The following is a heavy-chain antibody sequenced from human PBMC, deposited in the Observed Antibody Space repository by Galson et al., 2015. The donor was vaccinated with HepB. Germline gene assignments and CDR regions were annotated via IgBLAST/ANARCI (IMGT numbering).Heavy chain of an antibody. V-gene: IGHV3-48*04. CDR1: GFTFSSYS. CDR3: ARSPMVRSYWYFDL. CDR2: ISSSSSTI. J-gene: IGHJ2*01. D-gene: IGHD3-10*01. Sequence: SPRLSCAASGFTFSSYSMNWVRQAPGKGLEWVPYISSSSSTIYYADSVKGRFTISRDNAKNSLYLQMNSLRAEDTAVYYCARSPMVRSYWYFDLWGRGTLVTVSS.